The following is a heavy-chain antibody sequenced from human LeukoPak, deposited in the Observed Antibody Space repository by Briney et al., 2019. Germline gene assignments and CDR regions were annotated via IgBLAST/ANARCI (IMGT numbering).Heavy chain of an antibody. CDR3: ARGGVAAAGTFDY. D-gene: IGHD6-13*01. V-gene: IGHV4-59*01. CDR1: GGSISSYY. CDR2: IYYSGST. J-gene: IGHJ4*02. Sequence: SETLSLTCTVSGGSISSYYWSWIRQPPGKGLEWLGNIYYSGSTNYNPSLKSRVTISVDTSKNQFSLKLSSVTAADTAVYYCARGGVAAAGTFDYWGQGTLVTVSS.